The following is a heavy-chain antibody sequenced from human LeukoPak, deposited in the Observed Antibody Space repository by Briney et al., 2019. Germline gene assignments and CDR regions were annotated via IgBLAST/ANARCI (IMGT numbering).Heavy chain of an antibody. Sequence: SETLSLTCTVSGGSISSYYWSWIRQPPGMGLEWIGYIYYSGSTNYNPSLKSRVTISVDTSKNQFSLKLSSVTAADTAVYYCARVTGSGSYYTYYYYGMDVWGQGTTVTVSS. J-gene: IGHJ6*02. CDR2: IYYSGST. V-gene: IGHV4-59*01. D-gene: IGHD3-10*01. CDR1: GGSISSYY. CDR3: ARVTGSGSYYTYYYYGMDV.